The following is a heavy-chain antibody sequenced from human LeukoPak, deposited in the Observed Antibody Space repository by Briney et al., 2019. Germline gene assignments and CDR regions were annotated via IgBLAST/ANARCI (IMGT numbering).Heavy chain of an antibody. V-gene: IGHV3-30-3*01. D-gene: IGHD1-26*01. J-gene: IGHJ4*02. Sequence: GRSLRLSCAASGFTFSSYAMRWVRQAPGKGLEWVAVISYDGSNKYYADSVKGRFTISRDNSKNMLYLQMNSLRAEDTAVYYCARDEGARLATYYFDYWGQGTLVTVSS. CDR2: ISYDGSNK. CDR3: ARDEGARLATYYFDY. CDR1: GFTFSSYA.